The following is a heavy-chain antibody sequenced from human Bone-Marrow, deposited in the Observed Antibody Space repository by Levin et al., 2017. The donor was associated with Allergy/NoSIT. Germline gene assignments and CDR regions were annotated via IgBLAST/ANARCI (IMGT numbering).Heavy chain of an antibody. CDR1: GYTFTSYY. Sequence: GESLKISCKASGYTFTSYYMHWVRQAPGQGLEWMGIINPSGGSTSYAQKFQGRVTMTRDTSTSTVYMELSSLRSEDTAVYYCARVGYGMATTIRGFDYWGQGTLVTVSS. CDR3: ARVGYGMATTIRGFDY. D-gene: IGHD5-24*01. CDR2: INPSGGST. J-gene: IGHJ4*02. V-gene: IGHV1-46*01.